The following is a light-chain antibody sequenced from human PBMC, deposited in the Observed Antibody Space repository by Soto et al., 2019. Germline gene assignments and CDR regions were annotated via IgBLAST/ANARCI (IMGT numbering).Light chain of an antibody. CDR3: CSYAGTHVI. J-gene: IGLJ2*01. Sequence: QSVLTQPASVSGSPGQSITISCTGTNSDVGSFNLVSWYQLHPGKAPKLMLYEGDKRPSGVSNRFSGSKSGNTASLTISGLQAEDEADYYCCSYAGTHVIFGGGTKVTVL. V-gene: IGLV2-23*01. CDR1: NSDVGSFNL. CDR2: EGD.